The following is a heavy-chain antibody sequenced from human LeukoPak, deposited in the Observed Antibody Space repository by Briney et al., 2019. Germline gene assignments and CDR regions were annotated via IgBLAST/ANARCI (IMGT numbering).Heavy chain of an antibody. D-gene: IGHD2-21*02. J-gene: IGHJ4*02. CDR2: IKEDGSEK. CDR1: GFTFSSYW. V-gene: IGHV3-7*01. CDR3: ARDKYCSDGDCDGGSKFDY. Sequence: GGSLRLSCAASGFTFSSYWMSWVRQAPGKGLEWVANIKEDGSEKNYVDSVKGRFTISRDDAKKSLYLQMNSLRAEDTGVYYCARDKYCSDGDCDGGSKFDYWGQGTLVTVSS.